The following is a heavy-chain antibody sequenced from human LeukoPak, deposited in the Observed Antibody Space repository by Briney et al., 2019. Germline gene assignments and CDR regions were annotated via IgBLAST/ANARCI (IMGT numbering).Heavy chain of an antibody. CDR2: ISWNSGSI. CDR3: AKEAARRGYYYYYMDV. V-gene: IGHV3-9*03. CDR1: GFTFDDYA. D-gene: IGHD6-25*01. Sequence: PGESLRLSCVASGFTFDDYAMHWVRQAPGKGLEWVSGISWNSGSIGYADSVKGRFTTSRDNAKNSLYLQMNSLRAEDMALYYCAKEAARRGYYYYYMDVWGKGTTVTVSS. J-gene: IGHJ6*03.